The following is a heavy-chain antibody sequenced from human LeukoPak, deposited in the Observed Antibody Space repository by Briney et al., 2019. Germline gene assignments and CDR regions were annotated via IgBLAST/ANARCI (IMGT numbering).Heavy chain of an antibody. CDR1: GGSISSSY. Sequence: SETLSLTCTVSGGSISSSYWSWIRQPPGKGLEWIAYIYYSGSIYYNPSLKSRATISADTSKNQFSLKLTSVTAADTAIYYCARRNDFDIWGQGTMVTVSS. V-gene: IGHV4-59*08. J-gene: IGHJ3*02. CDR3: ARRNDFDI. CDR2: IYYSGSI.